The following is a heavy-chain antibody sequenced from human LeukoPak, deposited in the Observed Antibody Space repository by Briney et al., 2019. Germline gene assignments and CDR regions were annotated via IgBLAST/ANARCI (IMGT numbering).Heavy chain of an antibody. V-gene: IGHV3-74*01. Sequence: QSGGSLRLSCAASGFTFRSYWMHWVRQAPGKGLVWVSRINSDGSSTSYADSVKGRFTISRDNAKNTLYLQMNSLRAEDTAMYYCAREEGGKLGIDYYFDYWGQGTLVTVSS. CDR3: AREEGGKLGIDYYFDY. D-gene: IGHD7-27*01. CDR1: GFTFRSYW. J-gene: IGHJ4*02. CDR2: INSDGSST.